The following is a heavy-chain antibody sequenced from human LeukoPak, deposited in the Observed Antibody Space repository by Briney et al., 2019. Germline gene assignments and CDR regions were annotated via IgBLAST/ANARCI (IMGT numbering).Heavy chain of an antibody. CDR2: IYYDGST. V-gene: IGHV4-39*07. CDR3: ARDLPLRGGDY. J-gene: IGHJ4*02. D-gene: IGHD3-10*01. CDR1: GGSISSGDYY. Sequence: SETLSLTCTVSGGSISSGDYYWGWIRQPPGKGLEWIGNIYYDGSTYYTPSLKSRVTISVATSKNQFSLKLSSVTAADTAVYYCARDLPLRGGDYWGQGTLVTVSS.